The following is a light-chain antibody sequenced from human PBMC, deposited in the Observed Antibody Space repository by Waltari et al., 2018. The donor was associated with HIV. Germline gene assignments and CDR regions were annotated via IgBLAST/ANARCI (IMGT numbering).Light chain of an antibody. CDR2: GNR. V-gene: IGLV1-44*01. J-gene: IGLJ3*02. CDR1: NARIGTYT. Sequence: HSVLPQPPSASRPHAQRVPTSCSRSNARIGTYTVTSYLQLPGSPPKFLIYGNRVRPSGVPDRLSGSKSGTSASLAISGLRSEDEADYFCAAWDDSLNAWLFGGGTKVTVL. CDR3: AAWDDSLNAWL.